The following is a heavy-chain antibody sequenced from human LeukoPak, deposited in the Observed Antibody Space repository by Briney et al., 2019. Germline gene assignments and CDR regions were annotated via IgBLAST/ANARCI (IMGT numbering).Heavy chain of an antibody. Sequence: GESLRLSCAASGFSFSTYAMTWVRQAPGKGLEWVSGISGIGDYTYYADSVKGRFTISRDNSRNILYLQMQSLRAEDTAMYYCAITPGDIWLRLERWFDPWGQGTLVTVSS. CDR2: ISGIGDYT. J-gene: IGHJ5*02. CDR3: AITPGDIWLRLERWFDP. D-gene: IGHD5-12*01. CDR1: GFSFSTYA. V-gene: IGHV3-23*01.